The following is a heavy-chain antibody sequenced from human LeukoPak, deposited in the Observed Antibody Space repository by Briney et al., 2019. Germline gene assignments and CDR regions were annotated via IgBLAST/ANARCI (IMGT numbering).Heavy chain of an antibody. CDR3: ARGGTSGYSSTRHFWGGNYYFDY. CDR1: GFTFDDYW. CDR2: INQGGSEK. J-gene: IGHJ4*02. Sequence: GGSLRLSCGASGFTFDDYWMSWVRQAPGQGLEWVANINQGGSEKYCLDSAKGRFTISRDKDRTSLYLQVNSLRAEDTAVYYCARGGTSGYSSTRHFWGGNYYFDYWGQGSLVTVSS. V-gene: IGHV3-7*01. D-gene: IGHD2-2*01.